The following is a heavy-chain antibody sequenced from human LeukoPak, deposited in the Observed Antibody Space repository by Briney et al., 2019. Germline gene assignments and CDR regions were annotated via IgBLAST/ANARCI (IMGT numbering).Heavy chain of an antibody. CDR2: ISGSGSTI. V-gene: IGHV3-11*04. D-gene: IGHD1-26*01. J-gene: IGHJ4*02. CDR3: ARYRGTYYDY. CDR1: GGSFSDYY. Sequence: LSLTCAVYGGSFSDYYMSWNRQAPGKGLEWVSYISGSGSTIYIADSVKGRFSISRDNANNSLYLQMNSLRPEDTAVYYCARYRGTYYDYWGQGTLVTVSS.